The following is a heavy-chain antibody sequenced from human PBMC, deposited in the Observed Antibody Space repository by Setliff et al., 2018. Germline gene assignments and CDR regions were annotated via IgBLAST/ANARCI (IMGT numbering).Heavy chain of an antibody. V-gene: IGHV1-46*01. CDR3: ARVGDGYNLDY. CDR2: INARAGTP. CDR1: GYTFTNYY. J-gene: IGHJ4*02. Sequence: ASVKVSCKASGYTFTNYYLNWVRQAPGQGLEWMGLINARAGTPSYAQSLQARVSMTRDTSTSTVYMEVSSLRSEDTAVYYCARVGDGYNLDYWGQGTLVTVSS. D-gene: IGHD5-12*01.